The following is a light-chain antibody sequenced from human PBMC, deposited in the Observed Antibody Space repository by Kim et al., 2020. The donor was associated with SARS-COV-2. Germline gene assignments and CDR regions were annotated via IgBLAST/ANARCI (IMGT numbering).Light chain of an antibody. J-gene: IGKJ4*01. Sequence: GSPGERATLSCRASQSVSSNLAWYQLKPGQAPRLLIYSASTRATGIPTRFSGSGSGTEFTLTISSLQSEDFAVYYCQEYNNWPPLTFGGGTKLEI. V-gene: IGKV3-15*01. CDR1: QSVSSN. CDR2: SAS. CDR3: QEYNNWPPLT.